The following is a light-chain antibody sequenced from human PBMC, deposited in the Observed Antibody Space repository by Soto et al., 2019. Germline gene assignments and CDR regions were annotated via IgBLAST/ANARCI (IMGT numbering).Light chain of an antibody. Sequence: QSALTQPASVSGSPGQSITISCTGTISDICVYDYVSWYQQRPGKAPKFMIYEVLYRPSGVSNRFSGSKSGNTASLKISGLQAEDEADYYCCSSTRTSNHYFFGSGTKVTVL. CDR2: EVL. CDR3: CSSTRTSNHYF. CDR1: ISDICVYDY. V-gene: IGLV2-14*01. J-gene: IGLJ1*01.